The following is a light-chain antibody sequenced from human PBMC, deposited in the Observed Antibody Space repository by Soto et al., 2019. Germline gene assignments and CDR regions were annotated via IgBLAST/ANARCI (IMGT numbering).Light chain of an antibody. V-gene: IGLV7-46*01. J-gene: IGLJ3*02. CDR2: DTT. CDR1: TGAVTSGHY. CDR3: LLSYNGAQV. Sequence: QTVVTQAPSLTVSPGGTVTLTCGSTTGAVTSGHYPDWFQQKAGQAPRTLIYDTTKRHSWTPARFSGSLLGGKAALTLSGAQPEDEADYYCLLSYNGAQVFGGGTKLTVL.